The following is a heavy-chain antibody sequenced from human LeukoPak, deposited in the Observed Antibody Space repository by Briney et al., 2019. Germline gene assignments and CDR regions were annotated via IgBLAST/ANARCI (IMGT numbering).Heavy chain of an antibody. Sequence: PSETLSLTCAVYGGSFSGYYWSWIRQPLGKGLEWIGEINHSGSTNYNPSLKSRVTISVDTSKNQFSLKLSSVTAADTAAYYCARERGDNWNVGPWGQGTLVTVSS. CDR2: INHSGST. V-gene: IGHV4-34*01. D-gene: IGHD1-20*01. J-gene: IGHJ5*02. CDR3: ARERGDNWNVGP. CDR1: GGSFSGYY.